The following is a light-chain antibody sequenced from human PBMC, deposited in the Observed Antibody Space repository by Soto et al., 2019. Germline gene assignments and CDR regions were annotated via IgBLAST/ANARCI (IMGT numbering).Light chain of an antibody. V-gene: IGKV4-1*01. CDR3: QQYYSTPQT. CDR1: QNVLYSSNNINY. CDR2: WAS. J-gene: IGKJ1*01. Sequence: DIVMTQSPDSLAVSLGERATINCKSSQNVLYSSNNINYLAWYQQRPGQPPKLLIYWASTRESGVPDRFSGSGSGTDFTLTISSLQAEDVAVYYCQQYYSTPQTFGQGTKVDIK.